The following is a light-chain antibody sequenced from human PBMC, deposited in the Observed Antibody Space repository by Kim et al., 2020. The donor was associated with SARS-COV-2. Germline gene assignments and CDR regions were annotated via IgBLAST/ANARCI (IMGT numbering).Light chain of an antibody. V-gene: IGLV2-14*03. CDR2: DVS. CDR3: FLLTNSKIRV. Sequence: GQSITIACTGSSSDVGSYNFVSWYQQHPAKAPKLMIYDVSFRPSGVSGRFSGSKAGNTASLTISGLQAEDEADYYCFLLTNSKIRVFGPGTKVTVL. CDR1: SSDVGSYNF. J-gene: IGLJ1*01.